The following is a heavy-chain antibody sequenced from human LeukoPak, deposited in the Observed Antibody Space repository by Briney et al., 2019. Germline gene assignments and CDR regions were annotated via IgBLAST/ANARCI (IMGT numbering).Heavy chain of an antibody. CDR2: INHSGST. D-gene: IGHD2-15*01. J-gene: IGHJ4*02. Sequence: SETLSPTCAVYGGSLSGYYWSWIRQPPGKGLEWIGEINHSGSTNYNPSLKSRVTISVDTSKNQFSLKLSSVTAADTAVYYCARGVCSGGGCYGLFNYWGQGTLVTVSS. V-gene: IGHV4-34*01. CDR1: GGSLSGYY. CDR3: ARGVCSGGGCYGLFNY.